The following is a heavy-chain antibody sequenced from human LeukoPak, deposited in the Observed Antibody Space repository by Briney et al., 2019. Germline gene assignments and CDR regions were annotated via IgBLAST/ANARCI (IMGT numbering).Heavy chain of an antibody. CDR3: TKGYSMSY. J-gene: IGHJ4*02. Sequence: SQTLSLTCAISGDSVSSNTTAWNWVRQSPSRGLEWLGRTYYRSKWYYEYAISVRSRITINPDTSKNQFSLQLNSVTPEDTAVYYCTKGYSMSYWGLGTLVTVSS. CDR2: TYYRSKWYY. CDR1: GDSVSSNTTA. D-gene: IGHD6-13*01. V-gene: IGHV6-1*01.